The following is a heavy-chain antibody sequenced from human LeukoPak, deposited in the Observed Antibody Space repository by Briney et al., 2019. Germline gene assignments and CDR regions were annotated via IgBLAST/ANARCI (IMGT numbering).Heavy chain of an antibody. D-gene: IGHD1-26*01. J-gene: IGHJ4*02. CDR1: GFTFSSYA. CDR2: ISYDGSNK. CDR3: ARDTELDY. Sequence: GGSLRLSCAASGFTFSSYAMHWVRQAPGKGLEWVAVISYDGSNKYYADSVKGRFTISRDNSKNTLYLQMNSLRAEDTAVYYCARDTELDYGGQGTLVTVSS. V-gene: IGHV3-30*04.